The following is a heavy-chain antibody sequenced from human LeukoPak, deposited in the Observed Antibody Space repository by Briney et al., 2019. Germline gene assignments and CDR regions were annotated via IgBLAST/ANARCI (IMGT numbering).Heavy chain of an antibody. D-gene: IGHD3-9*01. V-gene: IGHV3-23*01. CDR2: ISGSGGST. CDR1: GFTFSSYA. Sequence: GGSLRLSCAASGFTFSSYAMSWVRQAPGKGLDWVSAISGSGGSTYYADSVKGRFTISRDNSKNTLYLQMNSLRAEDTAVYYCAKKSETTYYDILTGYPAGEDYWGQGTLVTVSS. J-gene: IGHJ4*02. CDR3: AKKSETTYYDILTGYPAGEDY.